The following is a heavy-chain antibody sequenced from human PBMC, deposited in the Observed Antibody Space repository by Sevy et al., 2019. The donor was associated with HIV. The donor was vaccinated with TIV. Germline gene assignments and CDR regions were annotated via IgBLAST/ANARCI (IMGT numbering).Heavy chain of an antibody. V-gene: IGHV1-2*02. CDR1: GYTFTGYY. D-gene: IGHD6-19*01. Sequence: ASVKVSCKASGYTFTGYYMHWVRQAPGRGLEWMGWINPNSGGTNYAQKFQGRVTMTRDTSISTAYMELSRLRSDDTAVYYCARSYVKQWLDSGYYFDYWGQGTLVTVSS. J-gene: IGHJ4*02. CDR2: INPNSGGT. CDR3: ARSYVKQWLDSGYYFDY.